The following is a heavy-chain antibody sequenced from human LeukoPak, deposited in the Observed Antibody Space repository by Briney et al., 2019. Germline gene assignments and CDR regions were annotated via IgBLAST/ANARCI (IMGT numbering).Heavy chain of an antibody. V-gene: IGHV4-38-2*01. J-gene: IGHJ4*02. D-gene: IGHD3-10*01. Sequence: SETLSLTCAVSGYSISRGYYWALIRQPPGKGLEWIGTVYHTGSTYYNPSLDSRVTISVDTSKNEFSLILKSATAADTAVYYCARAGWIITSGIDYWGQGALVTVSS. CDR1: GYSISRGYY. CDR2: VYHTGST. CDR3: ARAGWIITSGIDY.